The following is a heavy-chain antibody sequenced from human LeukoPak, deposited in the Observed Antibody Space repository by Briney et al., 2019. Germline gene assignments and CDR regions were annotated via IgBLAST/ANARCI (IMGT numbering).Heavy chain of an antibody. V-gene: IGHV1-2*02. CDR3: ARDNDSSGYYHPIDY. Sequence: ASVKVSCKAFGYTFTDYYIHWVRQAPGQGLEWMGWINPNSGGINYAQKFQGRVTMTRDTSISTAYMELSRLRSDDTAVYYCARDNDSSGYYHPIDYWGQGTLVTVSS. J-gene: IGHJ4*02. D-gene: IGHD3-22*01. CDR1: GYTFTDYY. CDR2: INPNSGGI.